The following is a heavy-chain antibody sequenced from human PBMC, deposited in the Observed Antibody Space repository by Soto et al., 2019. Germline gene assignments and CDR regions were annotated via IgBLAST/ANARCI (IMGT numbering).Heavy chain of an antibody. V-gene: IGHV3-20*04. CDR3: ARDISLLPQGWFDP. CDR1: GFTFYDYG. D-gene: IGHD3-16*02. Sequence: EVQLVESGGGVVRPGGSLRLSCAASGFTFYDYGMSWVRQAPGKGLEWVSGINWNGGSTSYADSVKGRFTISRDNAXNSXXLXXNTXRAEDTALYYCARDISLLPQGWFDPWGQGTLVTVSS. J-gene: IGHJ5*02. CDR2: INWNGGST.